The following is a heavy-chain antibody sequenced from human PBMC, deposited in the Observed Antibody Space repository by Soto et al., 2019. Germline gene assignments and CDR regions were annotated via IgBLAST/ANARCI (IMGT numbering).Heavy chain of an antibody. V-gene: IGHV4-34*01. CDR2: INHIGGT. CDR1: GGSFSGYY. D-gene: IGHD1-26*01. CDR3: ARGSWDLRFDP. J-gene: IGHJ5*02. Sequence: PSETLSLTCAVYGGSFSGYYWSWIRQPPGKGLEWIGEINHIGGTNYDPSLNSRVTISVDTFKNQFSLKLSSVTAADTAVYYCARGSWDLRFDPWGQGTLVTVSS.